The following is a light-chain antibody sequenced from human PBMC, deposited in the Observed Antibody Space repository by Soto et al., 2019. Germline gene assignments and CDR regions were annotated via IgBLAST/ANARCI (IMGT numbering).Light chain of an antibody. CDR2: GVY. V-gene: IGKV1-39*01. CDR1: QTISAS. Sequence: DIQMTQSPSSLSVSVGDRVTITCRASQTISASLNWFQQKAGKSHQLLIHGVYNLQTGVQSRFSGSGSGTDFTLTITDLQTEDSATYFCKQGFSPVLTFGGGTKVDIK. CDR3: KQGFSPVLT. J-gene: IGKJ4*01.